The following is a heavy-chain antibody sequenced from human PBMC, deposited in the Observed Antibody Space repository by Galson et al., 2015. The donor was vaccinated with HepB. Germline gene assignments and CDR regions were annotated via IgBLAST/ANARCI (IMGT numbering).Heavy chain of an antibody. CDR1: GYSFTSYW. D-gene: IGHD5-18*01. CDR3: ARRHIEAAMAADAFDI. J-gene: IGHJ3*02. CDR2: IYPGDSDT. Sequence: QSGAEVKKPGESLKISCKGSGYSFTSYWIGWVRQMPGKGLEWMGSIYPGDSDTRYSPSFQGQVTISADKSISTAYLQWSSLKASATAMYYCARRHIEAAMAADAFDIWGQGTMVTVSS. V-gene: IGHV5-51*03.